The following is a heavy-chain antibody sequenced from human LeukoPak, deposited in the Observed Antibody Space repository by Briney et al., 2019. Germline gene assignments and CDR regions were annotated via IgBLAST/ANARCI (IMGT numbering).Heavy chain of an antibody. D-gene: IGHD3-3*01. CDR1: GFTFTPNA. J-gene: IGHJ4*02. CDR2: IGGDGRS. CDR3: AKDLHNWSRIDY. V-gene: IGHV3-23*01. Sequence: SGGSLRLSCAASGFTFTPNAMNWVRQAPGKGLEWVSGIGGDGRSHYTDSVKGRFTISRDNSKNTLYLQMNSLRAEDKAIYYCAKDLHNWSRIDYWGQGTLVTVSS.